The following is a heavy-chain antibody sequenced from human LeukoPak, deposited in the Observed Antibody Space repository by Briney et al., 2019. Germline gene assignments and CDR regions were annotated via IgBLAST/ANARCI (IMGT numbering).Heavy chain of an antibody. CDR2: IYYSGST. CDR3: AREGDSSSWYGSYNWFDP. CDR1: GGSISSYY. Sequence: SETLSLTCTVPGGSISSYYWSWIRQPPGKGLEWIGYIYYSGSTNYNPSLKSRVTISVDTSKNQFSLKLSSVTAADTAVYYCAREGDSSSWYGSYNWFDPWGQGTLVTVSS. J-gene: IGHJ5*02. D-gene: IGHD6-13*01. V-gene: IGHV4-59*12.